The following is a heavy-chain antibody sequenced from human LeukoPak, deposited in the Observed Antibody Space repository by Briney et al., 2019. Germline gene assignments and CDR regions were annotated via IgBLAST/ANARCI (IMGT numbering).Heavy chain of an antibody. D-gene: IGHD2-2*01. V-gene: IGHV4-39*01. CDR1: GGSISSSSYY. Sequence: SETLSLTCTVSGGSISSSSYYWGWIRQPPGKGLEWIGGIYYSGSTYYNPSLKSRVTISVDTSKNQFSLNLSSVTAADTAVYYCARQPGRGYCSSTSCDVYWGQGTLVTVSS. J-gene: IGHJ4*02. CDR2: IYYSGST. CDR3: ARQPGRGYCSSTSCDVY.